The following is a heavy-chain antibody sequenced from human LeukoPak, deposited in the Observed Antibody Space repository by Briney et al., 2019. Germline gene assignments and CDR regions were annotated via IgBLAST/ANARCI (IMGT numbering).Heavy chain of an antibody. CDR3: AKNGDYGLRY. D-gene: IGHD4-17*01. V-gene: IGHV3-21*04. CDR2: ISSSSSYI. CDR1: GFTFSSYS. Sequence: GGSLRLSCAASGFTFSSYSMNRVRQAPGKGLEWVSSISSSSSYIYYADSVKGRFTISRDNAKNSLYLQMNSLRAEDTAVYYCAKNGDYGLRYWGQGTLVTVSS. J-gene: IGHJ4*02.